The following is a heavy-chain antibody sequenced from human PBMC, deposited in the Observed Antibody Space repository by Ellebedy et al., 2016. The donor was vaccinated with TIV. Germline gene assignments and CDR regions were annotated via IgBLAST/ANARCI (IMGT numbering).Heavy chain of an antibody. V-gene: IGHV4-31*03. CDR2: IYYSGST. CDR1: GGSISSGGHY. J-gene: IGHJ5*02. D-gene: IGHD2-21*01. CDR3: AVTSIIFKWFDP. Sequence: MPSETLSLTCTVSGGSISSGGHYWSWIRQHPGKGLEWIGYIYYSGSTNYKPSLKSRITISEDTSQNQFSLKLNSVTAADTAVYYCAVTSIIFKWFDPWGQGTLVSVSS.